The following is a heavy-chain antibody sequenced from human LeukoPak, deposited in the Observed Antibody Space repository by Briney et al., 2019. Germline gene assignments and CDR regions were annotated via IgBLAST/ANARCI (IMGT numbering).Heavy chain of an antibody. CDR2: INQDGREK. CDR3: ARGGKLHPQSPY. D-gene: IGHD3-16*01. J-gene: IGHJ4*02. V-gene: IGHV3-7*01. Sequence: GGSLRLSCAASGFTFITYWMSWVRQAPGKGLEWVANINQDGREKYYVDSVKGRFTISRDNGKNSVYLQMKSLGAEDTGVYYCARGGKLHPQSPYWGQGTLVTVSS. CDR1: GFTFITYW.